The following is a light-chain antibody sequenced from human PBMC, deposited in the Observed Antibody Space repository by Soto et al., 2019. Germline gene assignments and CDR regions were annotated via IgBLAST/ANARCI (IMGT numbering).Light chain of an antibody. CDR1: QSVSSSY. CDR3: QQYGDSPLT. J-gene: IGKJ4*01. Sequence: IVFTQSPYTLSLSPGERATLSCRASQSVSSSYLAWYQQKPGQAPRLLIYGASSRATGIPDRFSGSGSGTDFTLTISRLEPEDFAVYYCQQYGDSPLTFGGGTKVDIK. V-gene: IGKV3-20*01. CDR2: GAS.